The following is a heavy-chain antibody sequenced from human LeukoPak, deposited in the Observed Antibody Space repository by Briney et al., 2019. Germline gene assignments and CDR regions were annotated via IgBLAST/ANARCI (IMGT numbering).Heavy chain of an antibody. CDR3: ARDTRGYDHVWGIH. J-gene: IGHJ4*02. CDR1: GFTFSSYS. Sequence: GGSLRLSCAASGFTFSSYSMNWVRQAPGKGLEWVSSISSSSSYIYYADSVKGRFTISRDNAKNSLYLQMNSLRAEDTAVYCCARDTRGYDHVWGIHWGQGTLVTVSS. CDR2: ISSSSSYI. D-gene: IGHD3-16*01. V-gene: IGHV3-21*01.